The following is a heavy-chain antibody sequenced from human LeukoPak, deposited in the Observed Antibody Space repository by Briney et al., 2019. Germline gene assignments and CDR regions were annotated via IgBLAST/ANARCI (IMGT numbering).Heavy chain of an antibody. Sequence: SGTLSLTCTVSGGSISSSSYYWGWIRQPPGKGLEWIGSLYHSGSTYYNPSLKSRATISVDTSKNQFSLKLSSVTAADTAVYYCATFGRGGGHEGPVLDYWGQGTLVTVSS. J-gene: IGHJ4*02. CDR1: GGSISSSSYY. D-gene: IGHD2-2*01. CDR2: LYHSGST. CDR3: ATFGRGGGHEGPVLDY. V-gene: IGHV4-39*01.